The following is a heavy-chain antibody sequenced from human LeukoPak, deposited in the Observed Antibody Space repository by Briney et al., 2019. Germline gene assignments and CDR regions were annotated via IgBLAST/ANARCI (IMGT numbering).Heavy chain of an antibody. J-gene: IGHJ3*02. D-gene: IGHD6-13*01. CDR2: IWYDGSNK. CDR1: GFTFSSYG. CDR3: AKVGPGIAAAGTHFGAFDI. Sequence: PGRSLRLSCAVSGFTFSSYGMHWVRQAPGKGLEWGAVIWYDGSNKYYADSVKGRFTISRDNSKNTLYLKMNRLRAEDTAVYYCAKVGPGIAAAGTHFGAFDIWGQGTMVTVSS. V-gene: IGHV3-33*06.